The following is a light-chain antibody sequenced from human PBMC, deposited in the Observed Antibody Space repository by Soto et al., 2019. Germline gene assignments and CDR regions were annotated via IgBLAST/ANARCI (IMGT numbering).Light chain of an antibody. CDR1: QSLSRDY. CDR3: QHYNNSPWT. CDR2: ATS. V-gene: IGKV3-20*01. Sequence: EIVLTQSPGTLSLSPGERATLSCRASQSLSRDYLAWYQQKPGQAPRLLIYATSSRATDIPDRFSGSGSGTDFTLTISRLEPEDFAVYYCQHYNNSPWTFGQGTKVDIK. J-gene: IGKJ1*01.